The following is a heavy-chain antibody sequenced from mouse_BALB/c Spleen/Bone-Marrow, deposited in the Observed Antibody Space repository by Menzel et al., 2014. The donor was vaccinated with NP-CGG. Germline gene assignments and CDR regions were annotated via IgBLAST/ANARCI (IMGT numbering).Heavy chain of an antibody. Sequence: VQLQQPGAELVKPGASVKLSCTASGFNIKDTYMHWVKRRPEQGLEWIGRIDPANGNTKYDPKFQGKATITADTSSNTAYLQLSGLTSEDTAVYYCANYYYGSSLFAYWGQGTLVTVSA. CDR2: IDPANGNT. D-gene: IGHD1-1*01. CDR1: GFNIKDTY. CDR3: ANYYYGSSLFAY. J-gene: IGHJ3*01. V-gene: IGHV14-3*02.